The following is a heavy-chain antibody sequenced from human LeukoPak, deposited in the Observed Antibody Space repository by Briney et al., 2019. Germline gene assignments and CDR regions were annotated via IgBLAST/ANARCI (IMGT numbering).Heavy chain of an antibody. D-gene: IGHD3-22*01. Sequence: PSETLSLTCTVSGGSMSSYYWSWIRQPPGKGLEWVGYIYYSGGTNYNPSLKSRVTISVDTSKNQFSLKLRSVTAADTAVYYCARFCNYYDSSGYYYGFDPWGQGTLVTVSS. CDR1: GGSMSSYY. CDR3: ARFCNYYDSSGYYYGFDP. V-gene: IGHV4-59*01. J-gene: IGHJ5*02. CDR2: IYYSGGT.